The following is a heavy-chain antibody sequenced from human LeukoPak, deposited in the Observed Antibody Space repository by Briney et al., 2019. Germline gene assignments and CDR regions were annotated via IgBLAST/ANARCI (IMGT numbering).Heavy chain of an antibody. Sequence: SETLSLTCTVSGGSIRSYYWSWIRQPPGKGLEWIGYIYYSGSTNYNPSLKSRVSISVDTSKNQFSLKLSSVTAADTAVYYCARTGSTVTMLYPFDHWGQGTPVTVSS. D-gene: IGHD4-17*01. CDR1: GGSIRSYY. CDR2: IYYSGST. J-gene: IGHJ4*02. CDR3: ARTGSTVTMLYPFDH. V-gene: IGHV4-59*01.